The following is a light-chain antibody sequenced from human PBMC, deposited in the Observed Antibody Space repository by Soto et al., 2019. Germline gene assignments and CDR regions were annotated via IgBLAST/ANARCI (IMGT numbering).Light chain of an antibody. J-gene: IGKJ1*01. Sequence: DIQMTQSPSTLSASVGDRVTITCRASQGISNWLAWYQQKPGKAPKLLIYQASSLQRGVPSRFSGGGSGTDFTLTISSLQPDDFATYYCQHYNNYPWTFGQGTRVEMK. CDR1: QGISNW. CDR2: QAS. V-gene: IGKV1-5*03. CDR3: QHYNNYPWT.